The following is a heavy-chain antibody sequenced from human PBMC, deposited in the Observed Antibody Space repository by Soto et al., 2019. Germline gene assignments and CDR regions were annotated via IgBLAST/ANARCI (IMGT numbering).Heavy chain of an antibody. V-gene: IGHV3-15*01. D-gene: IGHD5-12*01. J-gene: IGHJ4*02. CDR1: GFTFSNAW. CDR3: AKRGVGYSGPGFDY. Sequence: PGGSLRLSCAASGFTFSNAWMSWVRQAPGKGLEWVGRVKSKIDAGVRDYAAPVEGRFTISRDDSRNMLYLQMNNLKSEDTAVYYCAKRGVGYSGPGFDYWGQGMLVTVS. CDR2: VKSKIDAGVR.